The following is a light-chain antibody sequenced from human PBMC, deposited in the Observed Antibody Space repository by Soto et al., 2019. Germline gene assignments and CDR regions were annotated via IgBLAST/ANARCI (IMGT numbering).Light chain of an antibody. J-gene: IGKJ1*01. CDR3: QQYNSWPPWA. CDR2: ATS. Sequence: EIVMTQSPATLSVSPGERATLSCRASQSVSSNLAWYQQKPGQPPRLLIYATSTRATDIPARFSGSGSGTEFTLTISSLQSEDVAVYYCQQYNSWPPWAFGQGTKVDIK. CDR1: QSVSSN. V-gene: IGKV3-15*01.